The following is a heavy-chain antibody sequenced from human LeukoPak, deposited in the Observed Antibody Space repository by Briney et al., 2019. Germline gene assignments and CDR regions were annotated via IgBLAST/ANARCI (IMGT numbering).Heavy chain of an antibody. D-gene: IGHD3-22*01. V-gene: IGHV3-30*02. CDR2: IRYDGSNK. Sequence: PGGSLRLSCAASGFTFSSYGMHWVRQAPGKGLEWVAFIRYDGSNKYYADFVKGRFTISRDNSKNTLYLQMNSLRAEDTAVFYCAKDLLDDSPGGFDYWGQGTLVTVSS. J-gene: IGHJ4*02. CDR3: AKDLLDDSPGGFDY. CDR1: GFTFSSYG.